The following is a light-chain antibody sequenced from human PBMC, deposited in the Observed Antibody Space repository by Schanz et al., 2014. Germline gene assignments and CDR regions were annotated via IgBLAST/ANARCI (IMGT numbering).Light chain of an antibody. Sequence: QSALTQPASVSGSPGQSITISCTGTSSDVGGYNYVTWYQQYPGKAPKVIIYEGTKRPSGVSNRFSGSESGNTASLTISGLQAEDEAGYYCSSYTSSSTVVFGGGTKLTVL. V-gene: IGLV2-14*01. CDR1: SSDVGGYNY. J-gene: IGLJ2*01. CDR2: EGT. CDR3: SSYTSSSTVV.